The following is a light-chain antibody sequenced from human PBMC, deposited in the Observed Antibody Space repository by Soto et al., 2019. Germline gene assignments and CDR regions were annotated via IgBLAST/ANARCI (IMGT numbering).Light chain of an antibody. V-gene: IGLV2-14*03. CDR2: DVT. CDR1: SSDVGGYNY. CDR3: TSYTTSSPYLV. J-gene: IGLJ3*02. Sequence: QSALTQPACVSGSPGQSITISCTGTSSDVGGYNYVSWYQHHPGKAPKLMIYDVTNRPSGVSNRFSGSKSGNTASLTISGLQAEDEADYYCTSYTTSSPYLVFGGGTKLTVL.